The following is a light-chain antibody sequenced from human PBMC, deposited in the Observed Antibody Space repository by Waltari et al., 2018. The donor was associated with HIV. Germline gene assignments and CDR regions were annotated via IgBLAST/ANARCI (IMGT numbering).Light chain of an antibody. CDR3: QQFGSLPVT. V-gene: IGKV1-33*01. CDR2: DAS. CDR1: QDIRKF. Sequence: DIQMTQSPSSLSASVGDRVTITCQASQDIRKFLNWYQQKPGKAPKLLIYDASILDAGVSSRVSGSGSGTDFTFTIGSLQADDIATYYCQQFGSLPVTFGGGTKVEI. J-gene: IGKJ4*01.